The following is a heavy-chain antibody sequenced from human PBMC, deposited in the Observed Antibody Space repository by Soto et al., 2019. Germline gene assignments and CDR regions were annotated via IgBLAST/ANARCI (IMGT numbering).Heavy chain of an antibody. CDR1: GDSISSNY. Sequence: ETLSLTCTVSGDSISSNYWSWIRQPPGKGLEWIGYFHYSANTNYNPSLKSRVIISVDTSKNQFFLKLTSVTATDTAVYYCAKTKEGGFDPWGQGILVTVSS. CDR3: AKTKEGGFDP. D-gene: IGHD3-16*01. J-gene: IGHJ5*02. V-gene: IGHV4-59*01. CDR2: FHYSANT.